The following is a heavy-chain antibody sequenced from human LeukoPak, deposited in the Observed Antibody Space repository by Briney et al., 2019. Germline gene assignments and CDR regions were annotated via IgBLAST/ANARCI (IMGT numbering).Heavy chain of an antibody. CDR2: IYYSGST. CDR3: ARRGLYVPFDY. J-gene: IGHJ4*02. Sequence: SETLTLTCTVSGGSIISSSYSWGWIRQSPGKGLECIGSIYYSGSTYYNLSLKSRVTISVDTSKNQFSLKLSSVTAADTAVYYCARRGLYVPFDYWGQGTLVTVSS. CDR1: GGSIISSSYS. V-gene: IGHV4-39*01. D-gene: IGHD3/OR15-3a*01.